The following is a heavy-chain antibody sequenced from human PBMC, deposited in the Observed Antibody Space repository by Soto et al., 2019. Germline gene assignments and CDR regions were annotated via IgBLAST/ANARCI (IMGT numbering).Heavy chain of an antibody. Sequence: PGGSLRLSCAASGFTFSIYGMHWVRHAPGKGLEWVAVISYDGSNKYYADSVKGRFTISRDNSKNTLYLQMNSLRAEDTAVYYCAKDDCSSTSCYADYWGQGTLVTVSS. V-gene: IGHV3-30*18. CDR2: ISYDGSNK. CDR3: AKDDCSSTSCYADY. D-gene: IGHD2-2*01. J-gene: IGHJ4*02. CDR1: GFTFSIYG.